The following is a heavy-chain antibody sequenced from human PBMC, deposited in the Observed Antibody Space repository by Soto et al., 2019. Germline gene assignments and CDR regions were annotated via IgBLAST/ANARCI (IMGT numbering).Heavy chain of an antibody. Sequence: SETLSLTCTVSGGSISSYYWSWIRQPPGKGLEWIGYIYYSGSTNYNPSLKSRVTISVDTSKNQFSLKLSSVTAADTAVYYCARVSETTVTTHFDYWGQGTLVTVSS. CDR2: IYYSGST. J-gene: IGHJ4*02. V-gene: IGHV4-59*01. D-gene: IGHD4-17*01. CDR1: GGSISSYY. CDR3: ARVSETTVTTHFDY.